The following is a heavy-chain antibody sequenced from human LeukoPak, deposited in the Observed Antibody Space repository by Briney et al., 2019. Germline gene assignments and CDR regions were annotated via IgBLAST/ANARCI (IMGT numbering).Heavy chain of an antibody. V-gene: IGHV4-59*08. Sequence: SETLSLTCTVSGGSISSYYWSWIRQPPGKGLEWIGYIYYSGSTNYNPSLKSRVTISVDTSKNQFSLKLSSVTAADTAVYYCARLVTMVREVIRWGYYFDYWGQGTLVTVSS. D-gene: IGHD3-10*01. CDR1: GGSISSYY. CDR2: IYYSGST. CDR3: ARLVTMVREVIRWGYYFDY. J-gene: IGHJ4*02.